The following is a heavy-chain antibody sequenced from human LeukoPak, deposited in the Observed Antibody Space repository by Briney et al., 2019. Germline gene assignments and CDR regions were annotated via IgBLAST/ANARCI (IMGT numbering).Heavy chain of an antibody. CDR1: GFTFTSYR. D-gene: IGHD2-21*01. CDR2: ITIDGSTT. J-gene: IGHJ4*02. V-gene: IGHV3-74*01. Sequence: GGSLRLSCAASGFTFTSYRMHWVRQAPGKGLVWVSRITIDGSTTSYADSVKGRFTIPRDNAKNSVYMQMNSLRAEDTAVYYCVSGGESQSLGYWGQGTLVTVSS. CDR3: VSGGESQSLGY.